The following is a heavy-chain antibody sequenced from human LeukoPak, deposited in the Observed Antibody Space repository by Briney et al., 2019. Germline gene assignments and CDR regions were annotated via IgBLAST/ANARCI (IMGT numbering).Heavy chain of an antibody. J-gene: IGHJ4*02. D-gene: IGHD4-17*01. Sequence: ASVKVSCKASGYSFTVYYIHWVRKAPGQGLEWMGWINPNSGGTNYAQKFLGRVTMTRDTSISTAYMELSRLRSDDTAVYYCASLYGDYVASDYWGQGPLVTVSS. CDR2: INPNSGGT. V-gene: IGHV1-2*02. CDR3: ASLYGDYVASDY. CDR1: GYSFTVYY.